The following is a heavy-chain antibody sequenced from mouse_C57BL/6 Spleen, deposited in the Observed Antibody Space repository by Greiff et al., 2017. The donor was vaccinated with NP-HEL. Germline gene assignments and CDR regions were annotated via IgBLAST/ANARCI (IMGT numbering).Heavy chain of an antibody. CDR1: GFTFSSYA. V-gene: IGHV5-4*01. CDR2: IRDGGSYT. J-gene: IGHJ4*01. D-gene: IGHD2-10*01. CDR3: ARERAYPYAMDY. Sequence: EVQGVESGGGLVKPGGSLKLSCAASGFTFSSYAMSWVRQTPEKRLEWVATIRDGGSYTYYPDNVKGRFTIASDNAKNNLYLQMSHLKSEDTAMYYCARERAYPYAMDYWGQGTSVTVSS.